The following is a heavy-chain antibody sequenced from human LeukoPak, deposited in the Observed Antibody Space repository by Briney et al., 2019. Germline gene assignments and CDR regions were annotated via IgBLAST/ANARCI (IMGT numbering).Heavy chain of an antibody. CDR2: IIPILGIA. D-gene: IGHD3-22*01. V-gene: IGHV1-69*04. CDR3: ARENTYYYDSSGYYGPDY. Sequence: GASVKVSCKASGGTFSSYAISWVRQAPRQGLEWMGRIIPILGIANYAQKFQGRVTITADKSTSTTYMELSSLRSEDTAVYYCARENTYYYDSSGYYGPDYWGQGTLVTVSS. CDR1: GGTFSSYA. J-gene: IGHJ4*02.